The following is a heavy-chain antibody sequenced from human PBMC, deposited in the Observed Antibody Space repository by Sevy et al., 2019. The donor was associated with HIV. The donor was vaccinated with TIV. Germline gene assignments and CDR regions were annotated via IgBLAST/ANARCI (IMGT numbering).Heavy chain of an antibody. D-gene: IGHD3-3*01. CDR3: GRDRPSYDFWSGSFDNCFDP. CDR2: INPNSGGT. J-gene: IGHJ5*02. Sequence: ASVKVSCRASGYTFTGYHIHWVRQAPGQGLEWMGWINPNSGGTYFAQKFQGRVTMTRDTSISTAYMELNSLISDDTALYYCGRDRPSYDFWSGSFDNCFDPWGQGTLVTVSS. V-gene: IGHV1-2*02. CDR1: GYTFTGYH.